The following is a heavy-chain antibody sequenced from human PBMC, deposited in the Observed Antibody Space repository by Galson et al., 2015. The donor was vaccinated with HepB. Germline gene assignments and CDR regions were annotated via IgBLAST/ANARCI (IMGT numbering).Heavy chain of an antibody. Sequence: LSLTCGTFGGSFGGYYWAWIRQSPGRGLEWIGEINHTGTTHYNPALKSRVTMSVDTSRNEVFLKLTSVTAADTATYFCARGRRGRTDYYYGPGTGEYFQHWGQGALVTVSS. J-gene: IGHJ1*01. V-gene: IGHV4-34*01. CDR2: INHTGTT. D-gene: IGHD3-22*01. CDR1: GGSFGGYY. CDR3: ARGRRGRTDYYYGPGTGEYFQH.